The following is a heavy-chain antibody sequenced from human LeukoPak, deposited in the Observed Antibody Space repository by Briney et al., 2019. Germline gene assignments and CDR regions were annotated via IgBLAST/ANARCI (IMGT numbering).Heavy chain of an antibody. Sequence: GGSLRLSCAASGFTFSSYGMHWVRQAPGKGVEWVAVISYDETNKYYADSVKGRFTISRDNSKNTLYLQMNRLRDEDTDVYYSATTLSGWSPPQTSYYSYYMDVWGKGTTVTISS. V-gene: IGHV3-30*03. CDR3: ATTLSGWSPPQTSYYSYYMDV. CDR2: ISYDETNK. J-gene: IGHJ6*03. CDR1: GFTFSSYG. D-gene: IGHD6-19*01.